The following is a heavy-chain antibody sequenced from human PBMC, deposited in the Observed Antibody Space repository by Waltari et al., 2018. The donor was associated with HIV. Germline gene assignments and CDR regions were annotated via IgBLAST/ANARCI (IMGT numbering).Heavy chain of an antibody. CDR2: IHSSGKR. CDR3: DMYYYDNSGYSAAV. Sequence: EVQLVESGGGLIQPGGSLRLSCATSGFTVSSHYMSWVRQAPGKGLDGVSVIHSSGKRYYADSVKGRFTISRDNSKNTLYLQMNRLRVEDTAVYYCDMYYYDNSGYSAAVWGQGTTVTVSS. V-gene: IGHV3-53*01. D-gene: IGHD3-22*01. CDR1: GFTVSSHY. J-gene: IGHJ6*02.